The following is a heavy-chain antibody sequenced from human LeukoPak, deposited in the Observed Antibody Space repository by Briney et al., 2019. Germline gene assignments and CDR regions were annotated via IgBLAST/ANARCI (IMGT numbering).Heavy chain of an antibody. V-gene: IGHV3-7*01. CDR2: IKQDGSEK. CDR3: ATLVATTRFDY. J-gene: IGHJ4*02. D-gene: IGHD5-12*01. CDR1: GFTFVSYT. Sequence: GGSLRLSCAASGFTFVSYTMNWVRQAPGKGLEWVANIKQDGSEKYYVDSVKGRFTISRDNAKNSLYLQMNSLRAEDTAVYYYATLVATTRFDYWGQGTLATVSS.